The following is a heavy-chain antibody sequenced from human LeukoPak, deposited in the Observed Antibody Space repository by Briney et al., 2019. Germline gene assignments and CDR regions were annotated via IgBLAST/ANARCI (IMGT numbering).Heavy chain of an antibody. V-gene: IGHV1-69*04. CDR1: GGTFSSYA. CDR2: IIPILGIA. CDR3: ARSNQTYYYGSGTFDY. D-gene: IGHD3-10*01. J-gene: IGHJ4*02. Sequence: SVKVSCKASGGTFSSYAISWVRQAPGQGLEWMGRIIPILGIANYVQKFQGRVTITADKSTSTAYMELSSLRSEDTAVYYCARSNQTYYYGSGTFDYWGQGTLVTVSS.